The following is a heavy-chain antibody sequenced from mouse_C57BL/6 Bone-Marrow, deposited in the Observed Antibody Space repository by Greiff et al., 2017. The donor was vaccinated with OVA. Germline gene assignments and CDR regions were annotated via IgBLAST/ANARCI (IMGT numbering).Heavy chain of an antibody. Sequence: QVQLKESGPELVKPGASVKISCKASGYTFTDYYINWVKQRPGQGLEWIGWIFPGSGSTYYNEKFKGKATLTVDKSSSTAYMLLSSLTSEDSAVYFCAREGITTVVGAMDYWGQGTSVTVSS. CDR3: AREGITTVVGAMDY. D-gene: IGHD1-1*01. CDR2: IFPGSGST. V-gene: IGHV1-75*01. J-gene: IGHJ4*01. CDR1: GYTFTDYY.